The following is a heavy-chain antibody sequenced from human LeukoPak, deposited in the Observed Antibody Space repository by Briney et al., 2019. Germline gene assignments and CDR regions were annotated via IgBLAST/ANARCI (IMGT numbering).Heavy chain of an antibody. V-gene: IGHV4-4*07. CDR1: GGSISSYY. CDR2: IYTSGDT. CDR3: ARDLWVTIYAGLKIYYYYYMDV. J-gene: IGHJ6*03. Sequence: SETLSLTCTVSGGSISSYYWSWIRQPAGKGLEWIGHIYTSGDTNYNPSLKSRVTMSVDTSKNQFSLKMISVTAADTAVYYCARDLWVTIYAGLKIYYYYYMDVWGKGTTVTVSS. D-gene: IGHD2-21*02.